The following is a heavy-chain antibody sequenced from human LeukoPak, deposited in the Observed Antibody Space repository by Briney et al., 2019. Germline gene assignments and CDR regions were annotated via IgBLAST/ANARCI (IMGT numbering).Heavy chain of an antibody. D-gene: IGHD3-22*01. V-gene: IGHV3-23*01. CDR1: GFTFSSYA. CDR2: ISGSGGST. CDR3: AKHGYYYDSSGYYF. Sequence: GGSLRLSCAASGFTFSSYAMSRVRQAPGKGLEWVSAISGSGGSTYYADSVKGRFTISRDNSKNTLYLQMNSLRAEDTAVYYCAKHGYYYDSSGYYFWGQGTLVTVSS. J-gene: IGHJ4*02.